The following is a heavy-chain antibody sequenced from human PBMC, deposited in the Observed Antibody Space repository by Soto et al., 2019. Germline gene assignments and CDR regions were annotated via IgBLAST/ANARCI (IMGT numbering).Heavy chain of an antibody. CDR1: GFRFSNYW. D-gene: IGHD2-2*01. CDR3: ARGRDVVIVSETPFDP. V-gene: IGHV3-74*01. Sequence: EVQLVESGGGLVQPGGSLRLSCSASGFRFSNYWMHWVRQAPGKGLVWVSRINSDGSSPAYADSVKGRFTISRDNAKNTLYLEMNSLRAEDAAVYYCARGRDVVIVSETPFDPWGQGTLVTVSS. CDR2: INSDGSSP. J-gene: IGHJ5*02.